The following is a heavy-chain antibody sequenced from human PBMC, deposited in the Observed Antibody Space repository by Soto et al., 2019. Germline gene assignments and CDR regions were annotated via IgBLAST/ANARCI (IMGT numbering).Heavy chain of an antibody. CDR2: ITHRGGT. Sequence: QVQLQQWGAGLLKPSETLSLTCAVYGGSFSGYYWCWIRQPPGKGLEWIGEITHRGGTNYNPSLKSRVTISVDTSKNQFSLKLSSVAAADTAVYYCARFDFGGILLDAFDIWGQGTMVTVSS. J-gene: IGHJ3*02. D-gene: IGHD3-10*01. CDR1: GGSFSGYY. CDR3: ARFDFGGILLDAFDI. V-gene: IGHV4-34*01.